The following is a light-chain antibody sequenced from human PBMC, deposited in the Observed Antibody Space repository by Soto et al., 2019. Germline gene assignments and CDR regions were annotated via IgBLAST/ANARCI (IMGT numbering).Light chain of an antibody. CDR2: DAS. J-gene: IGKJ1*01. CDR3: QQYNSYWT. V-gene: IGKV1-5*01. Sequence: DIQMTQSPSTLSASVGDRVTITCRASQSISSWLAWYQQKPWKAPKLLIYDASSLESGVPSRFSGSGSGTEFTFTISSLQPDDFATYYCQQYNSYWTFGQGTKWIS. CDR1: QSISSW.